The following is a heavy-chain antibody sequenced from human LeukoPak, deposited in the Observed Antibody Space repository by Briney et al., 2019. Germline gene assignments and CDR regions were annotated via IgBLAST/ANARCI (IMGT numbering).Heavy chain of an antibody. D-gene: IGHD2-21*01. CDR1: GFTFSSYG. CDR3: AIVVVIATHDAFDI. V-gene: IGHV3-30*02. J-gene: IGHJ3*02. CDR2: IRYDGSNK. Sequence: GGSLRLSCAASGFTFSSYGMHWVRQAPGKGLEWVAFIRYDGSNKYYADSVKGRFTISRDNSKNTLYLQMNSLRAEDTAVYYCAIVVVIATHDAFDIWGQGTMVTVSS.